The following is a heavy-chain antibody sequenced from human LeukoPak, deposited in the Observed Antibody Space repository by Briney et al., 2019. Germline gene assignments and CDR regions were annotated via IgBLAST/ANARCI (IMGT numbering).Heavy chain of an antibody. J-gene: IGHJ4*02. V-gene: IGHV4-4*07. Sequence: SETLSLTCTVSVGSISSYYWSWIRQPAGKGLEWIGRIYTSGSTNYNPSLKSRVTMSVDTSKNQFSLKLSSVTAADTAVYYCAREADRYDFWSGYYSWFDYWGQGTLVTVSS. CDR2: IYTSGST. D-gene: IGHD3-3*01. CDR3: AREADRYDFWSGYYSWFDY. CDR1: VGSISSYY.